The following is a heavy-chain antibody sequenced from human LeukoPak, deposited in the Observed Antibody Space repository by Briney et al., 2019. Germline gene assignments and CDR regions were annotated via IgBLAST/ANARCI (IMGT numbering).Heavy chain of an antibody. CDR2: ISYDGSNK. CDR3: AKGTYSSSPRDY. CDR1: GFTFSNYA. D-gene: IGHD6-6*01. V-gene: IGHV3-30-3*01. J-gene: IGHJ4*02. Sequence: GGSLRLSCAASGFTFSNYAMHWVRQAPGKGLEWVAVISYDGSNKYYAGSVKGRFTISRDNSKNTLFLQMNSLRAEDTAVYYCAKGTYSSSPRDYWGQGTLVTVSS.